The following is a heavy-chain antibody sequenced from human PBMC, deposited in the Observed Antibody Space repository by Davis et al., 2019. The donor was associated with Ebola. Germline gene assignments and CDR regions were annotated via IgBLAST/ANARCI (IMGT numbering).Heavy chain of an antibody. CDR1: GFSLSTSGMR. V-gene: IGHV2-26*01. J-gene: IGHJ6*02. CDR3: ARIRTVLLWFGPMDV. CDR2: IFSNDEK. Sequence: SGPTLVKPTQTLTLTCTFSGFSLSTSGMRVSWIRQPPGKALEWPAHIFSNDEKSYSTSLKSRLTISKDTSKSQVVLTMTNMDPVDTATYYCARIRTVLLWFGPMDVWGQGTTVTVSS. D-gene: IGHD3-10*01.